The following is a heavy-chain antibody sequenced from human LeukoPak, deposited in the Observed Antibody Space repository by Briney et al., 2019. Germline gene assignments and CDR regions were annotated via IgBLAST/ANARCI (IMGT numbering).Heavy chain of an antibody. D-gene: IGHD2-15*01. CDR3: ARDEVLSGGSCYSCPIGDY. CDR1: GYTFTSYG. J-gene: IGHJ4*02. CDR2: ISAYNGNT. Sequence: EASVKVSCKASGYTFTSYGISWVRQAPGQGLEWMGWISAYNGNTNYAQKLQGRVTMTTDTSTSTAYMELRSLRSDDSAVYYCARDEVLSGGSCYSCPIGDYWGQGTLVTVSS. V-gene: IGHV1-18*01.